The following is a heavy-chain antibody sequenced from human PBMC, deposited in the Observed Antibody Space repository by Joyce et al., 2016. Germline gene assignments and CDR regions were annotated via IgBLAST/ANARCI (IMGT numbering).Heavy chain of an antibody. CDR3: ARDKEYCSTSRCNSQGYNFDC. J-gene: IGHJ4*02. Sequence: QVQLVQSGSEVKKPGASVKVSCKASGYTFSIYYIHWVRQAPGQGREWMGIINPRGGTTTYAQKFQGRVIMTRDTSTSTVYLDLSSLRSEDTAVYFCARDKEYCSTSRCNSQGYNFDCWGQGTLVTVSS. V-gene: IGHV1-46*01. D-gene: IGHD2-2*02. CDR1: GYTFSIYY. CDR2: INPRGGTT.